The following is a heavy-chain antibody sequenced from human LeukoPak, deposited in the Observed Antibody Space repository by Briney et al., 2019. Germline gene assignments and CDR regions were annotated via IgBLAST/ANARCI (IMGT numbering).Heavy chain of an antibody. Sequence: PSETLSLTCTVSGGSLSSYYWSWIRQPPGKGLEWIGYIYYSGSTNYNPSLKSRVTISVDTSKNQFSLKLSSVTAADTAVYYCARRNVGYRSGQLDYWGQGTLVTVSS. CDR3: ARRNVGYRSGQLDY. CDR1: GGSLSSYY. J-gene: IGHJ4*02. D-gene: IGHD6-19*01. CDR2: IYYSGST. V-gene: IGHV4-59*01.